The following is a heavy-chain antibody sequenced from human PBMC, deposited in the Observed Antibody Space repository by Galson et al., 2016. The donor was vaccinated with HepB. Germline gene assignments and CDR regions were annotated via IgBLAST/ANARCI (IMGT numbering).Heavy chain of an antibody. Sequence: SLRLSCAASGITFSNYWMHWVRQAPGKGLVWVSRINIDGGSTNYADSVKGRFTISRDNAKNMLYLQMNSLRVEDTAVYFCASGYFYTYLGDYWGQGTLGTVAS. CDR1: GITFSNYW. CDR2: INIDGGST. CDR3: ASGYFYTYLGDY. V-gene: IGHV3-74*01. J-gene: IGHJ4*02. D-gene: IGHD2-15*01.